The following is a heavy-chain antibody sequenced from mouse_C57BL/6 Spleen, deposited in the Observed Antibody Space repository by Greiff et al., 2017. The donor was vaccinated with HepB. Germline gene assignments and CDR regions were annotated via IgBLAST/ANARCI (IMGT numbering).Heavy chain of an antibody. Sequence: EVQLVESGGDLVKPGGSLKLSCAASGFTFTSYGMSWVRQTPDKRLEWVATISSGGSYTYYPDSVKGRFTISRDNAKNTRYLQMSSLKSEDTAMYYGARRRRYYYAMDDWGQGTSVTVSS. CDR1: GFTFTSYG. V-gene: IGHV5-6*01. J-gene: IGHJ4*01. CDR2: ISSGGSYT. CDR3: ARRRRYYYAMDD.